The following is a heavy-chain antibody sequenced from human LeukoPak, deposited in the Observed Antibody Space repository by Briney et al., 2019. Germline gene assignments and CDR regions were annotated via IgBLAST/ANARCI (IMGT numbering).Heavy chain of an antibody. Sequence: GGSQRLSCAASGFTFSSYSMNWVRQAPGKGLEWVSSISSSSSYIYYADSVKGRFTISRDNAKNSLYLQMNSLRAEDTAVYYCARDYGDYVYYYYGMDVWGQGTTVTVSS. J-gene: IGHJ6*02. V-gene: IGHV3-21*01. D-gene: IGHD4-17*01. CDR1: GFTFSSYS. CDR3: ARDYGDYVYYYYGMDV. CDR2: ISSSSSYI.